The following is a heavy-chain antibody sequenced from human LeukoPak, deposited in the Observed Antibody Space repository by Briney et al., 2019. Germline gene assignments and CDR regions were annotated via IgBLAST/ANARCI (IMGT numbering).Heavy chain of an antibody. V-gene: IGHV4-59*01. CDR2: IYYSGST. J-gene: IGHJ4*02. CDR3: ARYSGYDSLFDY. D-gene: IGHD5-12*01. CDR1: GGSLSSYH. Sequence: SETLSLTCTVSGGSLSSYHWSWIRQAPGKGLEWIGYIYYSGSTNYNPSLKSRVTISVDTSKNQFSLKLSSVTAADTAVYYCARYSGYDSLFDYWGQGTLVTVSS.